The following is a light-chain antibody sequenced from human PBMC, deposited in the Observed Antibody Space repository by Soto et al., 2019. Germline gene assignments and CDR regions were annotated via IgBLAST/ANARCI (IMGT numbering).Light chain of an antibody. J-gene: IGKJ1*01. CDR1: DSVSNNY. Sequence: EVVMTQSPATLSVSPGERATLSCSASDSVSNNYLAWYQQKPGQAPMLHSYGASNRATGNPDRCSGSGSGTDFTLTIIRLEPEDLAVYYWQQYGSSGTFGQGTKVDI. CDR3: QQYGSSGT. CDR2: GAS. V-gene: IGKV3-20*01.